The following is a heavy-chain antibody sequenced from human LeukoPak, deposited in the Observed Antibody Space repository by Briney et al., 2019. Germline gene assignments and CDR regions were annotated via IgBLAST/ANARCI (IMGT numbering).Heavy chain of an antibody. CDR2: MNPNSGNT. V-gene: IGHV1-8*02. Sequence: GASVKVSCRTSGYTFTSYDINWVRQATGQGLEWMGWMNPNSGNTGYAQKFQGRVTMTRNTSISTAYMDLSSLTSEDTAVYYCAKDRGIRYYFDYWGQGTLVTVSS. CDR1: GYTFTSYD. CDR3: AKDRGIRYYFDY. J-gene: IGHJ4*02.